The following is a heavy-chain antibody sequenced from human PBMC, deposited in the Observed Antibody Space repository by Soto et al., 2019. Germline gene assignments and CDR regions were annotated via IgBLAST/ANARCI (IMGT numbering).Heavy chain of an antibody. CDR2: ISSSSSTI. CDR1: GFTFSSYS. V-gene: IGHV3-48*02. D-gene: IGHD1-26*01. Sequence: GGSLRLSCAASGFTFSSYSMNWVRQAPVKGLEWVSYISSSSSTIYYADSVKGRFTISRDNAKNSLYLQMNSLRDEDTAVYYCAKYPHYLPLLVDYWGQGTLVTVSS. J-gene: IGHJ4*02. CDR3: AKYPHYLPLLVDY.